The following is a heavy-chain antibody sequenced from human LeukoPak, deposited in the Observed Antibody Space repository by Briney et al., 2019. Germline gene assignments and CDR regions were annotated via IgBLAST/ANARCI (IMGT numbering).Heavy chain of an antibody. CDR1: GYTFTSYG. V-gene: IGHV1-2*02. Sequence: GASVKVSCKASGYTFTSYGISWVRQAPGQGLEWMGWINPNSGGTNYAQKFQGRVTMTRDTSISTAYMELSRVRSDDTAVYYCARDRLLEWLLRHMDAFDIWGQGTMVTVSS. CDR3: ARDRLLEWLLRHMDAFDI. J-gene: IGHJ3*02. CDR2: INPNSGGT. D-gene: IGHD3-3*01.